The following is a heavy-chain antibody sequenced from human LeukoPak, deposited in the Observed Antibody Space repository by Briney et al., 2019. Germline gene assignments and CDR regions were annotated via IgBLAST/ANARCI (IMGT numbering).Heavy chain of an antibody. V-gene: IGHV4-39*07. D-gene: IGHD3-10*01. CDR2: IYHSGST. Sequence: SQTLSLTCTVSGDSISSGSYYWSWIRQPPGKGLEWIGSIYHSGSTYYNPSLKSRVTISVDTSKNQFSLKLSSVTAADTAVYYCARDARGVFDPWGQGTLVTVSS. CDR1: GDSISSGSYY. J-gene: IGHJ5*02. CDR3: ARDARGVFDP.